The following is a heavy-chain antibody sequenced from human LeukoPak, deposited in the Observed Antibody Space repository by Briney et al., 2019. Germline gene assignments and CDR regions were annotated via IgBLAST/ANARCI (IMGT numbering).Heavy chain of an antibody. Sequence: GGSPRLSCAASGFTFSIYSMNWVRQAPGKGLEWVSYISSSSSTIYYADSVKGRFTISRDNAKNSLYLQMNSLRAEDTAVYYCARAGCSSTSCYTNYWGQGTLVTVSS. V-gene: IGHV3-48*04. D-gene: IGHD2-2*02. CDR1: GFTFSIYS. CDR3: ARAGCSSTSCYTNY. J-gene: IGHJ4*02. CDR2: ISSSSSTI.